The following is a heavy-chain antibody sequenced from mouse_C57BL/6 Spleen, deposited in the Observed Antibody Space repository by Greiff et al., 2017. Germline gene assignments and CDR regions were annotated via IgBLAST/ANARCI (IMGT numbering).Heavy chain of an antibody. Sequence: VQLQQSGPELVKPGASVKLSCKASGYSFTGYFMHWVMQSPGKGLEWIGLINPNSGNTFYTQKFKGKATFTVDKSSSTAHMQLSSLTSEDSAVYYCARVTTGVADYAMAYWGQGTSVTVSS. D-gene: IGHD1-1*01. V-gene: IGHV1-20*01. J-gene: IGHJ4*01. CDR2: INPNSGNT. CDR1: GYSFTGYF. CDR3: ARVTTGVADYAMAY.